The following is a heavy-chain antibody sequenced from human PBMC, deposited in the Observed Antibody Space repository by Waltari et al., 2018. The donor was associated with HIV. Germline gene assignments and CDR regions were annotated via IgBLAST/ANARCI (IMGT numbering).Heavy chain of an antibody. CDR3: TTGGFQVWGSYRYGYYFDY. D-gene: IGHD3-16*02. CDR2: IKRKTDGEKT. CDR1: GFTLRYAW. V-gene: IGHV3-15*01. J-gene: IGHJ4*02. Sequence: EVQLVESGGGLVKPGGSLRLSCAASGFTLRYAWTSWVRRAPGKGKGKNSRIKRKTDGEKTDEAEPVNGKFTISRDDSKSTLYLKMNSLKNEDTAVYYCTTGGFQVWGSYRYGYYFDYWGQGTLVTVTS.